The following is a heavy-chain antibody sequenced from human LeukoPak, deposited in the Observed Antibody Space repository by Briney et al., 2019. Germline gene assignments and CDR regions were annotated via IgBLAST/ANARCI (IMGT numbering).Heavy chain of an antibody. CDR1: GDSVSSNIAA. CDR3: ARRGRGYSYGSDY. Sequence: SQTLSLTCAISGDSVSSNIAAWNWIRQSPSRGLEWLGRTYYRSKWYNDYAVSVQTRITINPDTSKNQFSLQLNSVTPADTAVYYCARRGRGYSYGSDYWGQGTLVTVSS. D-gene: IGHD5-18*01. J-gene: IGHJ4*02. CDR2: TYYRSKWYN. V-gene: IGHV6-1*01.